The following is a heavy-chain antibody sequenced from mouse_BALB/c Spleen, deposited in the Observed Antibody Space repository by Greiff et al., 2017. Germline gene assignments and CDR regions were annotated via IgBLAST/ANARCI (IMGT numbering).Heavy chain of an antibody. CDR1: GYTFTDYN. CDR2: INPNNGGT. Sequence: EVKLMESGPELVKPGASVKIPCKASGYTFTDYNMDWVKQSHGKSLEWIGDINPNNGGTIYNQKFKGKATLTVDKSSSTAYMELRSLTSEDTAVYYCARGLLRDWYFYVWGAGTTVTVSS. V-gene: IGHV1-18*01. J-gene: IGHJ1*01. CDR3: ARGLLRDWYFYV. D-gene: IGHD2-3*01.